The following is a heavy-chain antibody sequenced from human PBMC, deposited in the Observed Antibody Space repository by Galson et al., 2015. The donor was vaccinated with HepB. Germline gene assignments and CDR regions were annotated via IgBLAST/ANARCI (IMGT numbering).Heavy chain of an antibody. D-gene: IGHD3-16*02. CDR3: ARHKPADLRFMDLSFNY. CDR1: GYTFAASN. V-gene: IGHV5-10-1*03. CDR2: LDSGGSYT. J-gene: IGHJ4*02. Sequence: QSGAEVIEPGDSLRISCSTSGYTFAASNISWVRQMPGKGLVWYGMLDSGGSYTHYNPSIEGNVTISTDKSVRAVYLQWRSLKASDSAMYYCARHKPADLRFMDLSFNYWGQGTLVTVSS.